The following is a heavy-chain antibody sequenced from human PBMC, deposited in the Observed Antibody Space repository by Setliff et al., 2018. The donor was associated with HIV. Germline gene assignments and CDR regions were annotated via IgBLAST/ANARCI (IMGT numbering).Heavy chain of an antibody. CDR3: AREGSSTSPIPL. J-gene: IGHJ4*02. V-gene: IGHV4-61*02. CDR2: MYSSGST. CDR1: GDSISSGSYY. D-gene: IGHD2-2*01. Sequence: KASETLSLTCAVSGDSISSGSYYWSWIRQPAGEGLEWIGRMYSSGSTNYNPSLKSRVTMSVDTSKNQFSLNLSSVTAADTAVYYCAREGSSTSPIPLWGQGILVTVSS.